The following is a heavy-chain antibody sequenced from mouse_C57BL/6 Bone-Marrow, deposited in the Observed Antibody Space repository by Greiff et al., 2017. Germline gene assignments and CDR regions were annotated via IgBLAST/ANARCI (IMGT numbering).Heavy chain of an antibody. CDR3: ARPLYYGTDYYAMDY. V-gene: IGHV4-1*01. CDR1: GIDFSRYW. Sequence: DVKLQESGGGLVQPGGSLKLSCAASGIDFSRYWMSWVRRAPGKGLEWIGEINPDSSTINYAPSLKDKFIISRDNAKNTLYLQMSKVRSQDTALYYCARPLYYGTDYYAMDYWGQGTSVTVSS. D-gene: IGHD1-1*01. CDR2: INPDSSTI. J-gene: IGHJ4*01.